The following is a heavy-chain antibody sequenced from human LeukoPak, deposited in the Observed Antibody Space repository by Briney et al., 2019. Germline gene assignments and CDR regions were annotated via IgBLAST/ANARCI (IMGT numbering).Heavy chain of an antibody. J-gene: IGHJ3*02. CDR1: GFMFNSYA. V-gene: IGHV3-30-3*01. CDR3: ARDRGFGYCTSTSCYDAYDI. CDR2: ISFDGVNK. D-gene: IGHD2-2*03. Sequence: GGSLRLSCAASGFMFNSYAMHWVRQSPGKGLEWLAVISFDGVNKYYADSVKGRLTISRDNPKNTLYVQMNSLRVEDTAVYYCARDRGFGYCTSTSCYDAYDIWGHGTMVIVSS.